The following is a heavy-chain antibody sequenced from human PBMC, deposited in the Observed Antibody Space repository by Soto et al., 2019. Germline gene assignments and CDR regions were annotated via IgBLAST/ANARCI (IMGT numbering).Heavy chain of an antibody. Sequence: SETLSLTCTVSGGSISSYYWIWIRQPPGKGLEWIGYIYYSGSTNYNPSLKSRVTISVDTSKNQFSLKLSSVTAADTAVYYCARLGLHLGELSLWETYYYMDVWGKGTTVTVSS. V-gene: IGHV4-59*08. CDR1: GGSISSYY. CDR2: IYYSGST. J-gene: IGHJ6*03. CDR3: ARLGLHLGELSLWETYYYMDV. D-gene: IGHD3-16*02.